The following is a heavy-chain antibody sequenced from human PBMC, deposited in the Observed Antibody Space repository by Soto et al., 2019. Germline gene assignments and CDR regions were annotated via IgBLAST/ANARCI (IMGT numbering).Heavy chain of an antibody. D-gene: IGHD1-1*01. CDR3: AKAGRWNHYYYYYGMDV. V-gene: IGHV3-23*01. J-gene: IGHJ6*02. CDR1: GFTFSSYA. Sequence: HPGGSLRLSCAASGFTFSSYAMSWVRQAPGKGLEWVSAISGSGGSTYYADSVKGRFTISRDNSKNTLYLQMNSLRAEDTAVYYCAKAGRWNHYYYYYGMDVWGQGTTVTVSS. CDR2: ISGSGGST.